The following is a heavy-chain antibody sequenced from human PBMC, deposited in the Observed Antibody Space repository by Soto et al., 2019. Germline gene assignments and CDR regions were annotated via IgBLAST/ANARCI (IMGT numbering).Heavy chain of an antibody. Sequence: VQLVESGGGVVQPGRSLKLSCAASGFTFNNYGMHWVRQAPGKGLEWVAVIWNDANGYYYANSVKGRFTISRDNSNNTLYLQMSNLRVEHTAVYYCARRQISPPTPEAASPRGSMDVWGQGTTVTVSS. CDR1: GFTFNNYG. D-gene: IGHD6-13*01. J-gene: IGHJ6*02. V-gene: IGHV3-33*01. CDR2: IWNDANGY. CDR3: ARRQISPPTPEAASPRGSMDV.